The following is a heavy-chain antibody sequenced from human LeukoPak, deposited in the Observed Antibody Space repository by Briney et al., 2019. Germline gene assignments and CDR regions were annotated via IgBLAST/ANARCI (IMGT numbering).Heavy chain of an antibody. Sequence: SGTLALTCAVSGGSISSSNWWSWVRQPPGKGLEWIGEIYHSGSTNYNPSLKSRVTISVDKSKNQFSLKLSSVTAADTAVYYCARDRREYYGSGSYYNDDAFDIWGQGTMVTVSS. CDR2: IYHSGST. J-gene: IGHJ3*02. CDR3: ARDRREYYGSGSYYNDDAFDI. D-gene: IGHD3-10*01. V-gene: IGHV4-4*02. CDR1: GGSISSSNW.